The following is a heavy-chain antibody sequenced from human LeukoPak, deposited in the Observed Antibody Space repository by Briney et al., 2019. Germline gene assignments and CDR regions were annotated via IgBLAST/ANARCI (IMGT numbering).Heavy chain of an antibody. CDR1: GGSFSGYY. CDR3: AGYRSGRNY. J-gene: IGHJ4*02. D-gene: IGHD5-18*01. CDR2: INHSGST. Sequence: PSETLSLTCAVYGGSFSGYYWSWIRRPPGKGLEWIGEINHSGSTNYNPSLKSRVTISVDTSKNQFSLKLSSVTAADTAVYYCAGYRSGRNYWGQGTLVTVSS. V-gene: IGHV4-34*01.